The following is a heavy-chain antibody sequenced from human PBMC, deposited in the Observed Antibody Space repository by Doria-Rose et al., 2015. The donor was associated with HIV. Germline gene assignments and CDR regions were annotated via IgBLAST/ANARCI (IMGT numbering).Heavy chain of an antibody. J-gene: IGHJ4*02. V-gene: IGHV2-26*01. CDR1: GVSLSSPGMG. CDR2: IFSDDER. Sequence: QVQLVQSGPVLVKPTETLTLTCTVSGVSLSSPGMGVSWIRQPPGKALEWLANIFSDDERSYRTSLQSRLTISRGTSKSQVVLTMTDMDPVDTATYYCARIKSSRWYRKYYFDFWGQGTLVIVSA. D-gene: IGHD6-13*01. CDR3: ARIKSSRWYRKYYFDF.